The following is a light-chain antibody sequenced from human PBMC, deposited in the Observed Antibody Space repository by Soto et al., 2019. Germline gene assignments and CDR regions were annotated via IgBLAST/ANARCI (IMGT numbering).Light chain of an antibody. Sequence: QSVLTQPPSASGSPGHSVTISYTGTSSDVGGYNYVSWYQQHPGKAPKLMIYEVSKRPSGVPDRFSGSKSGNTASLTVSGLQAEDEADYYCSSYAGSNAYVFGTGTKVTVL. CDR3: SSYAGSNAYV. V-gene: IGLV2-8*01. J-gene: IGLJ1*01. CDR1: SSDVGGYNY. CDR2: EVS.